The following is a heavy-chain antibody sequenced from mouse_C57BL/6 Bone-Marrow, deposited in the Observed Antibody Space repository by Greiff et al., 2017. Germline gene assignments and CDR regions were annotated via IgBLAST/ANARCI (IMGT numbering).Heavy chain of an antibody. CDR3: ERAGNEGPFAY. D-gene: IGHD2-1*01. Sequence: QVQLQQPGPELVKPGASVKLSCKASGYTFTSYWMHWVKQRPGQGLEWIGMINPSNGSTNYNEKFKSKATLTVDKSSSTAYMQLSSLTSEDSAVDYGERAGNEGPFAYWGQGTRVTVAS. J-gene: IGHJ3*01. CDR1: GYTFTSYW. V-gene: IGHV1-53*01. CDR2: INPSNGST.